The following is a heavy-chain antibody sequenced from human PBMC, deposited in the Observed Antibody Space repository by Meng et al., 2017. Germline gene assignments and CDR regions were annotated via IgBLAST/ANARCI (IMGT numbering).Heavy chain of an antibody. CDR3: ATGIAAAGLHYFDY. CDR1: GGSISSYY. J-gene: IGHJ4*02. V-gene: IGHV4-4*07. CDR2: IYTSGST. D-gene: IGHD6-13*01. Sequence: QVQLQASGPGLVKPSETLSLTCTVSGGSISSYYWSWIRQPAGKGLEWIGRIYTSGSTNYNPSLKSRVTMSVDTSKNQFSLKLSSVTAADTAVYYCATGIAAAGLHYFDYWGQGTLVTVSS.